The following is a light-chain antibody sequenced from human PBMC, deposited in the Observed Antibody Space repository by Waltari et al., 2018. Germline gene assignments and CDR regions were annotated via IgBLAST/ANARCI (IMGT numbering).Light chain of an antibody. CDR2: EDS. J-gene: IGLJ3*02. CDR1: ALPKKY. V-gene: IGLV3-10*01. Sequence: SYELTQPPSVSVSPGPTARITCSGDALPKKYAYWYQQKSGQAPVLVIYEDSKRPSGIPERFSGSSSGTMATLTISGAQVEDEADYCCYSTDSSGNPWVFGGGTKLTVL. CDR3: YSTDSSGNPWV.